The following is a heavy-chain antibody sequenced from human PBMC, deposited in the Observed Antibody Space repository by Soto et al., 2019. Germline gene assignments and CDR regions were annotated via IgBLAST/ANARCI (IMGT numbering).Heavy chain of an antibody. V-gene: IGHV3-74*01. D-gene: IGHD4-4*01. Sequence: GGSLRLSCVGSGFTFSNYWMHWVRQAPGKGLEWVSRVKSDGSSTSYADSVKGRFTISRDNSKNTLYLQMNSLRAEDTAVYYCAHMTTSEGDYYYYMDVWGKGTTVTVSS. CDR1: GFTFSNYW. CDR3: AHMTTSEGDYYYYMDV. J-gene: IGHJ6*03. CDR2: VKSDGSST.